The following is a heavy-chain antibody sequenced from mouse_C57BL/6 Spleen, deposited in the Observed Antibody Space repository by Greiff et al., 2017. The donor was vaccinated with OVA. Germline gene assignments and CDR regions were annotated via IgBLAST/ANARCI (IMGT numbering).Heavy chain of an antibody. CDR3: ASGDVGY. Sequence: EVQLQQSGPELVKPGASVKISCKASGYSFTGYYMNWVKQSPEQSLEWIGEINPSTGGTTYNQKFKAKATLTVDTSSSTAYMQLRSLTSEDSAVYYWASGDVGYWGQGTTLTVSS. J-gene: IGHJ2*01. CDR2: INPSTGGT. D-gene: IGHD3-3*01. V-gene: IGHV1-42*01. CDR1: GYSFTGYY.